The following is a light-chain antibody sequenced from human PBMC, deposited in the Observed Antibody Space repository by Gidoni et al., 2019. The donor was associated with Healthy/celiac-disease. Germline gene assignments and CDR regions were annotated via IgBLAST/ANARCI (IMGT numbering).Light chain of an antibody. CDR3: QQSYSTPRT. J-gene: IGKJ1*01. CDR1: QSISSY. V-gene: IGKV1-39*01. CDR2: AAS. Sequence: DIQMPKSPSSLSASVGERVTITCRVSQSISSYLNWYQQKPGKAPKLLIYAASSLQSGVPSRFSGSGSGTDFTLTISSLQPEDFATYYCQQSYSTPRTFGQGTKVEIK.